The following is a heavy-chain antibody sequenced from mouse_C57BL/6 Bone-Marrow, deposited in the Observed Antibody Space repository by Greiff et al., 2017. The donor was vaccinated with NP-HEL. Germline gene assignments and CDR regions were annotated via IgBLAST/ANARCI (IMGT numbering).Heavy chain of an antibody. Sequence: QVQLQQSGAELARPGASVKLSCKASGYTFTSYGISWVKQRTGQGLEWIGEIYPRSGNTYYNEKFKGKATLTADKSSSTAYMELRSLTSEDSAVYFCARSILYYGNYRGYFDDWGTGTTVTVSS. J-gene: IGHJ1*03. D-gene: IGHD2-1*01. CDR2: IYPRSGNT. V-gene: IGHV1-81*01. CDR3: ARSILYYGNYRGYFDD. CDR1: GYTFTSYG.